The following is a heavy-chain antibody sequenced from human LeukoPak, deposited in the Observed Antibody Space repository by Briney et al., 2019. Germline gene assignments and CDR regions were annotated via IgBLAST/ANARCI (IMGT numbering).Heavy chain of an antibody. CDR1: GYTFTSYY. Sequence: ASVKVSCKASGYTFTSYYMHWVRQAPGQGLEWMGIINPSGGSTSYAQKFQGRVTMTRDTSTSTVYMELSNLRSEDTAVYYCARASYGVEGCPGPWGQGTLVTVSS. CDR3: ARASYGVEGCPGP. V-gene: IGHV1-46*03. D-gene: IGHD2-8*01. CDR2: INPSGGST. J-gene: IGHJ5*02.